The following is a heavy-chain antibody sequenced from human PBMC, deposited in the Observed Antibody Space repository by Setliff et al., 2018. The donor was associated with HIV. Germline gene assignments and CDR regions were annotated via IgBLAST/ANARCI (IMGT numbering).Heavy chain of an antibody. D-gene: IGHD3-10*01. CDR3: ARHGRSYDSGRWYNWFDS. CDR2: MHVSRET. Sequence: SETLSLTCTVSGGSISDTYYTWIRQTPGEGLEWIGLMHVSRETNYNPSLESRVTISMDTSKNQFSLKLSSVTAADTALYFCARHGRSYDSGRWYNWFDSWGQGTPVNVSS. J-gene: IGHJ5*01. CDR1: GGSISDTY. V-gene: IGHV4-59*08.